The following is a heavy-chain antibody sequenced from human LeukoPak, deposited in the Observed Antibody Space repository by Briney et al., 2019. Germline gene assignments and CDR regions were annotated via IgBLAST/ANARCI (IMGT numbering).Heavy chain of an antibody. V-gene: IGHV3-20*04. CDR1: VFTFDDYG. CDR3: VRTTYYNYLWETYRLDN. J-gene: IGHJ4*02. D-gene: IGHD3-16*02. CDR2: IIWIVGRK. Sequence: PRGSLRLSCAASVFTFDDYGMSSVRQAPRKGLEWGSGIIWIVGRKGYAHSVKGRFTISRDNAKNSVDLQMNSLRAEDTAVYYCVRTTYYNYLWETYRLDNWGQGTLVTVSS.